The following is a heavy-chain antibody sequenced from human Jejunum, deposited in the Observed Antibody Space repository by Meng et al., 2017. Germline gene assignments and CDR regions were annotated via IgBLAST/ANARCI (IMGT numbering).Heavy chain of an antibody. CDR3: ARADYVRYFDL. D-gene: IGHD3-10*02. Sequence: QGPLPAAGPGLVKPSETLSLTCAVSGGSIESNNWWTWIRQPPGQGLEWIGEVYHSGSTHYNPSLQSRVTISIDNSKNRFSLSLNSVTAADTAIYYCARADYVRYFDLWGRGTLVTVSS. CDR2: VYHSGST. V-gene: IGHV4-4*02. J-gene: IGHJ2*01. CDR1: GGSIESNNW.